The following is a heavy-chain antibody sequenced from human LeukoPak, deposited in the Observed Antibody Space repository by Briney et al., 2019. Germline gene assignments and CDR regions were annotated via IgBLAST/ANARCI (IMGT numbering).Heavy chain of an antibody. J-gene: IGHJ4*02. CDR2: IRSKAYGGTT. CDR1: GFTFGDYA. D-gene: IGHD4-17*01. Sequence: SLRLSCTGSGFTFGDYAMSWFRQAPGKGLEWVGFIRSKAYGGTTEYAASVKGRFTISRDDSKSIAYLHMNSLKTEDTAVYYCTCDYGDSYWYFDYWGQGTLVTVSS. V-gene: IGHV3-49*03. CDR3: TCDYGDSYWYFDY.